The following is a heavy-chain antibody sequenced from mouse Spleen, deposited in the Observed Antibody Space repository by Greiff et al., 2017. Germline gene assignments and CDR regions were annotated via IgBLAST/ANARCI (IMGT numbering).Heavy chain of an antibody. Sequence: DVKLVESGGGLVKPGGSLKLSCAASGFTFSDYGMHWVRQAPEKGLEWVAYISSGSSTIYYADTVKGRFTISRDNAKNTLFLQMTSLRSEDTAMYYCARPTGTWYFDVWGTGTTVTVSS. CDR1: GFTFSDYG. CDR2: ISSGSSTI. V-gene: IGHV5-17*01. D-gene: IGHD4-1*01. J-gene: IGHJ1*03. CDR3: ARPTGTWYFDV.